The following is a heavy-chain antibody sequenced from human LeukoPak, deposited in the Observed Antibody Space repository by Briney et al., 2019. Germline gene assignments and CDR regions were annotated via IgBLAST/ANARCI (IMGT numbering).Heavy chain of an antibody. V-gene: IGHV3-23*01. J-gene: IGHJ4*02. D-gene: IGHD3-10*01. Sequence: GGSLRLSCAASGFTFSSYAMSWVRQAPGKGLELVSAISGSGGSTYYADSVKGRFTISRDNSKNTLYLQMNSLRAEDTAVYYCAKGGYYGSGRPDYWGQGTLVTVSS. CDR3: AKGGYYGSGRPDY. CDR2: ISGSGGST. CDR1: GFTFSSYA.